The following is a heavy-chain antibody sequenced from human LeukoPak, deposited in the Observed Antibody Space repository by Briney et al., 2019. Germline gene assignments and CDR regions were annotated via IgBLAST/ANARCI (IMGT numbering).Heavy chain of an antibody. CDR2: INLNSGGT. V-gene: IGHV1-2*02. Sequence: ASVKVSCKASGYTFTGYYIHWVRQAPGQGLEWMGWINLNSGGTNYAQNFQGSITMTRDTSISTAYMELSRLRSDDTAVYYCATTRRYYYDSSGPDAFDLWGQGTMVTVSS. CDR3: ATTRRYYYDSSGPDAFDL. J-gene: IGHJ3*01. D-gene: IGHD3-22*01. CDR1: GYTFTGYY.